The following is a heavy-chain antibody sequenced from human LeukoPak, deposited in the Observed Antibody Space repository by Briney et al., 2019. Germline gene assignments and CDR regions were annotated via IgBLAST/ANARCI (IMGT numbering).Heavy chain of an antibody. Sequence: GGSLRLSCAASGFTLRNYAMSWVRQAPGKGLEWVSSISGNGDTTYYADSVEGRFTISRDNSKNTLDLQMSSLRADDTAVYYCAKATLNCSGGSCYSGFDPWGQGTLVTVSS. CDR2: ISGNGDTT. V-gene: IGHV3-23*01. J-gene: IGHJ5*02. CDR1: GFTLRNYA. CDR3: AKATLNCSGGSCYSGFDP. D-gene: IGHD2-15*01.